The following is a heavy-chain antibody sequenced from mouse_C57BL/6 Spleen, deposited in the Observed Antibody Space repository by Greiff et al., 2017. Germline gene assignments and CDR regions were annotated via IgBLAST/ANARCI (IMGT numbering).Heavy chain of an antibody. J-gene: IGHJ3*01. D-gene: IGHD1-1*01. V-gene: IGHV1-39*01. CDR3: AREGATVVAPFAY. Sequence: VQLKESGPELVKPGASVKISCKASGYSFTDYNMNWVKQSNGKSLEWIGVINPNYGTTSYNQKFKGKATLTVDQSSSTAYMQLNSLTSEDSAVYYCAREGATVVAPFAYWGQGTLVTVSA. CDR1: GYSFTDYN. CDR2: INPNYGTT.